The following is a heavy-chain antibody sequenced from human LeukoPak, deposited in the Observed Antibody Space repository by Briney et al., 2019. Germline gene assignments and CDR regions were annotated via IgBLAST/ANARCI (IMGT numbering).Heavy chain of an antibody. D-gene: IGHD2-15*01. CDR2: IKSKSDGGTI. J-gene: IGHJ4*02. CDR1: GFTFSDAW. Sequence: GGSLRLSCVGYGFTFSDAWMSWVRQAPGKGLEWVGRIKSKSDGGTIDYAAPVKGRFTISRDDSRNTLYLQMNSLKTEVTAVYYCTTRRQDGWWGQGTLVTVS. CDR3: TTRRQDGW. V-gene: IGHV3-15*01.